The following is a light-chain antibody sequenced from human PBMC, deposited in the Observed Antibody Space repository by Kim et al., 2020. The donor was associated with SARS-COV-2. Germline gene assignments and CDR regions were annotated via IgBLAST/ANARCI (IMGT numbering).Light chain of an antibody. J-gene: IGKJ5*01. V-gene: IGKV3-20*01. CDR1: QSLSSSY. Sequence: EVVLTQSPGTLSLSPGERAALSCRASQSLSSSYLAWYQQKPGQAHRLLIYGASSRATGIPDRFSGSGSGTDFTLTISRLEPEDFAVYYWQQYDTSPITFGQGTRLEIK. CDR3: QQYDTSPIT. CDR2: GAS.